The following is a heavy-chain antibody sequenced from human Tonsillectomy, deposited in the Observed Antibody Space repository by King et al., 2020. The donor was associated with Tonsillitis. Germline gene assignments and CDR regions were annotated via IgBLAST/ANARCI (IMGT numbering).Heavy chain of an antibody. Sequence: VQLVESGGGLVQPGGSLRLSCAASGFTFSSYAMSWVRQAPGKGLEWVSAISGSGRSAYYADSVKGRFTISRDNSKNTLYLQMNSLRAEDTAVYYCAKDAVTGRWSDYYGMDVWGQGTTVTVSS. CDR2: ISGSGRSA. J-gene: IGHJ6*02. CDR3: AKDAVTGRWSDYYGMDV. CDR1: GFTFSSYA. D-gene: IGHD2-15*01. V-gene: IGHV3-23*04.